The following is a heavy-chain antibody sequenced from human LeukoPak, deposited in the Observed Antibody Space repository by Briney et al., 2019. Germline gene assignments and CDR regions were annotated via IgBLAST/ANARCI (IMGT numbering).Heavy chain of an antibody. CDR1: GYTFNSYG. J-gene: IGHJ5*02. CDR3: VIDSRYCSGGSCYPNWFDP. CDR2: ISAYNGNT. Sequence: ASVKVSCKASGYTFNSYGISWVRQAPGQGLEWMGWISAYNGNTNYAQKLQGRVTMTTDTSTSTAYMELRSLRSDDTAVYYCVIDSRYCSGGSCYPNWFDPWGQGTLVTVSS. V-gene: IGHV1-18*04. D-gene: IGHD2-15*01.